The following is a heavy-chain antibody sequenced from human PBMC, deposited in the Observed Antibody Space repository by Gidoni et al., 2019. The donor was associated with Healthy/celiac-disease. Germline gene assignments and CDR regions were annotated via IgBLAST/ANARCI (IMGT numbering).Heavy chain of an antibody. D-gene: IGHD2-15*01. Sequence: QVQLQQWGAGLLKPSETLSRTCAVYGGSFSGYYWSWIRQPPGKGLEWIGEINHSGSTNYNPSLKSRVTISVDTSKNQFSLKLSSVTAADTAVYYCARTRVIVVVVAATPARYGMDVWGQGTTVTVSS. V-gene: IGHV4-34*01. CDR3: ARTRVIVVVVAATPARYGMDV. J-gene: IGHJ6*02. CDR1: GGSFSGYY. CDR2: INHSGST.